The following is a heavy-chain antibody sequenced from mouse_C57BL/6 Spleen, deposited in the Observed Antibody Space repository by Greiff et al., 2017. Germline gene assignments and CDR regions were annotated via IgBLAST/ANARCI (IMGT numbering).Heavy chain of an antibody. Sequence: VKVVESGAELVKPGASVKMSCKASGYTFTTYPIEWMKQNHGKSLEWIGNFHPYNDDTKYNEKFKGKATLTVEKSSSTVYLELSRLTSDDSAVYYCARGSDYDANYFDYWGQGTTLTVSS. CDR1: GYTFTTYP. D-gene: IGHD2-4*01. CDR2: FHPYNDDT. J-gene: IGHJ2*01. CDR3: ARGSDYDANYFDY. V-gene: IGHV1-47*01.